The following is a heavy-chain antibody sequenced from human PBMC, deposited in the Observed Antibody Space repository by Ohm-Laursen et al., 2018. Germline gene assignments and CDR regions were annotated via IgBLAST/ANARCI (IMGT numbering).Heavy chain of an antibody. J-gene: IGHJ3*02. V-gene: IGHV3-23*01. CDR3: ARPRLGAPGAFDI. CDR2: ISGSGGST. Sequence: SLRLSCSASGFTFSSYAMTWVRQAPGKGLEWVSAISGSGGSTYYADSVKGRFTISRDNSKNTLYLQMNSLRAEDTALYHCARPRLGAPGAFDIWGQGTMVTVSS. CDR1: GFTFSSYA. D-gene: IGHD3-16*01.